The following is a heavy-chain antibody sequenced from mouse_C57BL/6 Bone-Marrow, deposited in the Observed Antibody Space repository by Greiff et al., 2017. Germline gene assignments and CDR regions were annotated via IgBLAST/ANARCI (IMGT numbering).Heavy chain of an antibody. J-gene: IGHJ4*01. Sequence: QVQLQQSGAELVKPGASVKISCKASGYAFSSYWMNWVKQRPGKGLEWIGQIYPGDGDTNYNGKFTGKATLTADKSSSTAYMQRSSLTSEDAAVYFCARAGVDYGVGDWGQGTSVTVAA. CDR3: ARAGVDYGVGD. CDR2: IYPGDGDT. CDR1: GYAFSSYW. V-gene: IGHV1-80*01.